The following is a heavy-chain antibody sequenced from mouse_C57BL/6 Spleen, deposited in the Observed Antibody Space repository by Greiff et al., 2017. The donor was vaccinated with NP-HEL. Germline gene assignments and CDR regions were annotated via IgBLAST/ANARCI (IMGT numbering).Heavy chain of an antibody. D-gene: IGHD2-4*01. V-gene: IGHV1-26*01. CDR3: ARAPYDYGGAY. J-gene: IGHJ3*01. CDR2: INPNNGGT. Sequence: EVQLQQSGPELVKPGASVKISCKASGYTFTDYYMNWVKQSHGKSLEWIGDINPNNGGTSYNQKFKGKATLTVDKSSSTAYMELRSLTSEDSAVYYGARAPYDYGGAYWGQGTLVTVSA. CDR1: GYTFTDYY.